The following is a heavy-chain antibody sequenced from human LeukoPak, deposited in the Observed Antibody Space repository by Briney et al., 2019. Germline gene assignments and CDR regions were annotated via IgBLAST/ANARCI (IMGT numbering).Heavy chain of an antibody. Sequence: SETLALTCTVSGGSISSYYWSWIRQPPGKGLEWIGYIYYSGSTNYNPSLKSRVTISVETSKNQFSLKLSSVTAADTAVYYCARSSGYSGYDFVLDWGQGNLVTVSS. CDR1: GGSISSYY. J-gene: IGHJ4*02. CDR2: IYYSGST. V-gene: IGHV4-59*01. CDR3: ARSSGYSGYDFVLD. D-gene: IGHD5-12*01.